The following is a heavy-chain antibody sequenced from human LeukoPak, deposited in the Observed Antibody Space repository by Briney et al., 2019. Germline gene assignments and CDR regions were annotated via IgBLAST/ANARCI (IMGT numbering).Heavy chain of an antibody. J-gene: IGHJ4*02. Sequence: GRSLRLSCAASGFTVSSYAIHGVRQAPGKGLEWVSVISYDGSNKYYADSVKGRFTISRDNSKDSLYLQMNSLRAEETVVYCWARGPAGIAVAGALDYWGQGTLVTVSS. CDR3: ARGPAGIAVAGALDY. CDR1: GFTVSSYA. D-gene: IGHD6-19*01. CDR2: ISYDGSNK. V-gene: IGHV3-30*04.